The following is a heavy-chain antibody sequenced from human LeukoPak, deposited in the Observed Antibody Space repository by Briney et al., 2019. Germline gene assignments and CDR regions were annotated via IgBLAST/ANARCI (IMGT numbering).Heavy chain of an antibody. D-gene: IGHD4-17*01. CDR1: GGSLSGYF. CDR2: INVDGSI. Sequence: SETLSLTCAVDGGSLSGYFWSRIRQPPGKGLEWIGEINVDGSINYNPSLKSRVTISADTSKSQFSLELTSVVAADTAVFYCARARSTVTTHFDSWGQGTLVIVSS. CDR3: ARARSTVTTHFDS. J-gene: IGHJ4*02. V-gene: IGHV4-34*01.